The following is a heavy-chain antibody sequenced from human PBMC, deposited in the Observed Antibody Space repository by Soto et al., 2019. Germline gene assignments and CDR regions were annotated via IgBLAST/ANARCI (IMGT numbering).Heavy chain of an antibody. CDR1: GFTVSSNY. Sequence: GGSLRLSCAASGFTVSSNYKSWVRQAPGEGLEWVSVIYSGGTTYHADSVKGRFTISRDNSKNTLYLQMNSLRAEDTAVYYCARDEANDYWGQGTLVTVSS. J-gene: IGHJ4*02. CDR3: ARDEANDY. CDR2: IYSGGTT. V-gene: IGHV3-66*01.